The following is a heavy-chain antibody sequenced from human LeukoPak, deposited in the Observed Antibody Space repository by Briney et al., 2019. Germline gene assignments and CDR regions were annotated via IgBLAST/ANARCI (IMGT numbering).Heavy chain of an antibody. J-gene: IGHJ3*02. D-gene: IGHD3-22*01. Sequence: GGSLRLSCAASGFTFSDYYMSWIRQAPGKGLEWVSYISSSGSTIYYADSVKGRFTISRDNAKNSLYLQMNSLRAEDTAVYYCAKSIVISYYYDSSAEDAFDIWGQGTMVTVSS. CDR3: AKSIVISYYYDSSAEDAFDI. CDR2: ISSSGSTI. CDR1: GFTFSDYY. V-gene: IGHV3-11*01.